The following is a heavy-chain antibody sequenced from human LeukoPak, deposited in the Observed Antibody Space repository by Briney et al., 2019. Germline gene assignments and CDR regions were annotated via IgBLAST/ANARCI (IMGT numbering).Heavy chain of an antibody. Sequence: SVKVSCKASGGTFSSYAISWVRQAPGQGLEWMGRIIPILGIANYAQKFQGRVTITADESTSTAYMELSSLRPEDTAVYYCAVSYCSSTSCYYFDYWGQGTLVTVSS. D-gene: IGHD2-2*01. J-gene: IGHJ4*02. CDR2: IIPILGIA. CDR1: GGTFSSYA. V-gene: IGHV1-69*04. CDR3: AVSYCSSTSCYYFDY.